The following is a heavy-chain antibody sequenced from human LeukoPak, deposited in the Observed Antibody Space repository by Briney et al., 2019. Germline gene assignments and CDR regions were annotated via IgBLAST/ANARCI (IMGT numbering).Heavy chain of an antibody. CDR3: ANGPDGYNTY. V-gene: IGHV1-45*02. Sequence: GASVKVSCKASGYTFTYRYLHWVRQAPGQALEWMGWITPFNGNTNYAQKFQDRVTITRDRSMTTAYMELSSLRSEDTAMYYCANGPDGYNTYWGQGTLVTVSS. J-gene: IGHJ4*02. D-gene: IGHD5-24*01. CDR2: ITPFNGNT. CDR1: GYTFTYRY.